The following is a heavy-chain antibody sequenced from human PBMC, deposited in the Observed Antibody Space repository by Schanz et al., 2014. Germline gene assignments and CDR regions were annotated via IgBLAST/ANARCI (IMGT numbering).Heavy chain of an antibody. CDR3: ARGPIPIQGVPMDF. Sequence: QVQLVESGGGVVQPGRSLRLSCAASGFTFSSYGMHWVRQAPGKGLEWVANIGYDGGEKYYVDSVKGRFTISRDNSKDTLYLQMSGLTPEDTAVYYCARGPIPIQGVPMDFWGQGTLVTVSS. J-gene: IGHJ4*02. V-gene: IGHV3-33*01. CDR1: GFTFSSYG. D-gene: IGHD3-10*01. CDR2: IGYDGGEK.